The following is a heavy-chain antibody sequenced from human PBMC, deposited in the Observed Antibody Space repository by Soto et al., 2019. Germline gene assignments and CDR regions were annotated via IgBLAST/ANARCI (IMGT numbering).Heavy chain of an antibody. CDR1: GYTFTGYY. J-gene: IGHJ1*01. CDR3: AIAVAEWYFQH. CDR2: INPNSGGT. V-gene: IGHV1-2*04. Sequence: QVQLVQSGAEVKKPGASVKVSCKASGYTFTGYYMHWVRQAPGQGLEWMGWINPNSGGTNYAQKVQGWVTMTRDTSISTAYMELSRLRSDDTAVYYCAIAVAEWYFQHWGQGTLVTVSS. D-gene: IGHD6-19*01.